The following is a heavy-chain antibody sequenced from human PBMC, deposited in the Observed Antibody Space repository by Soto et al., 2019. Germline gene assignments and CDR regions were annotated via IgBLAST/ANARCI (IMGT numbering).Heavy chain of an antibody. CDR2: IKYSGTT. Sequence: PSETLSLTCTISGGSISSSRCHWGLIRQPPGKGLEWIASIKYSGTTFYNPSLKSRVTLSVDTSKNQFALKLSSVTAAETAVYYCARVSGIYYYGMDVWGQGTTVTVS. D-gene: IGHD3-10*01. V-gene: IGHV4-39*01. J-gene: IGHJ6*02. CDR3: ARVSGIYYYGMDV. CDR1: GGSISSSRCH.